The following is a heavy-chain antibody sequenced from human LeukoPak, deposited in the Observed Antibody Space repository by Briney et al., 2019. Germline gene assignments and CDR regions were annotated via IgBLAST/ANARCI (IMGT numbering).Heavy chain of an antibody. D-gene: IGHD3-3*01. CDR2: ISGSGGST. V-gene: IGHV3-23*01. Sequence: GGSLRLSCAASGFTFSSYAMSWVRQAPGKGLEWVSAISGSGGSTYYADSVKGRFTISRDNSKNTLYLQMNSLRAKDTAVYYCAGVYDFWSGYSGMDVWGQGTTVTVSS. CDR3: AGVYDFWSGYSGMDV. CDR1: GFTFSSYA. J-gene: IGHJ6*02.